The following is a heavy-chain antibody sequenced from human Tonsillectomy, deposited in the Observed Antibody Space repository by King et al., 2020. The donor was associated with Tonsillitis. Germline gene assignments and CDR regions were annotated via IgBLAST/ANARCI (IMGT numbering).Heavy chain of an antibody. V-gene: IGHV2-70*04. Sequence: VTLKESGPALVKPTQTLTLTCTFSGFSLSTPAMRVSWLRQPPGKALEWLARIDWDDDKFYNTSLKTRLTISKDTSKNQVALTMSNMDPVDTATYYCARMAPYCSSTSCYGVAEYWGQGTLVTVSS. CDR1: GFSLSTPAMR. D-gene: IGHD2-2*01. J-gene: IGHJ4*02. CDR3: ARMAPYCSSTSCYGVAEY. CDR2: IDWDDDK.